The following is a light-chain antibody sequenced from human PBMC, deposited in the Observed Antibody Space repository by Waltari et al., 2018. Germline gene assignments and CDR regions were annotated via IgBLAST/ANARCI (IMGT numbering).Light chain of an antibody. CDR2: EAT. V-gene: IGLV2-23*01. CDR1: STDLASSTL. Sequence: QSALSQPASVSGSPGQSLTITCTGASTDLASSTLVAWYQPHPNRAPKLIIYEATKRPSGISHRFSGAKSGATASLRISGLQADDEADYYCCSYTGSSTSYGCGGGTKVTVL. J-gene: IGLJ1*01. CDR3: CSYTGSSTSYG.